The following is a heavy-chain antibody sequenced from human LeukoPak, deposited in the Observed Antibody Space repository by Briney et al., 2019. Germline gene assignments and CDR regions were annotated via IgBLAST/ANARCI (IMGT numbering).Heavy chain of an antibody. V-gene: IGHV3-23*01. CDR2: IGGSADST. J-gene: IGHJ4*02. Sequence: PGRSLRLSCAASGFTFTTYAMSWVRQAPGEGLEWVSTIGGSADSTVYTDSVEGRFTISRDNTKNTLYIQMNSLRAEDTAVYYCASDKMDDPSCKYFLGGQGTLVTVSP. CDR1: GFTFTTYA. D-gene: IGHD2/OR15-2a*01. CDR3: ASDKMDDPSCKYFL.